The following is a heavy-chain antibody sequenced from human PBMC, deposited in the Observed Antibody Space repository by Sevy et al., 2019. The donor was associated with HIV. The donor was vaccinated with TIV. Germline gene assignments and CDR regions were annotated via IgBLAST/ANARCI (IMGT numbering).Heavy chain of an antibody. V-gene: IGHV1-69*06. CDR3: ARGGPSPRDYYGSGSYYY. D-gene: IGHD3-10*01. CDR2: IIPIFGTA. J-gene: IGHJ4*02. Sequence: ASVKVSCKASGGTFSSYAISWVRQAPGQGLEWMGGIIPIFGTANYAQKFQGRVTITADKSTSTAYMELSSLRSEDTAVYYCARGGPSPRDYYGSGSYYYWGQGTLVTVSS. CDR1: GGTFSSYA.